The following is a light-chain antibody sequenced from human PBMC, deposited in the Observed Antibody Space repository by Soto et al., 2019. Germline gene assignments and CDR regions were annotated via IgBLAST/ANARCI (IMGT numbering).Light chain of an antibody. CDR1: SSDVGGSNF. Sequence: QSALTQPASVSASPGQSITISCTGTSSDVGGSNFVSWYQQHPGKPPKLIIYDVATRPSGFSNRFSCSKSGSTASLIISRLQTEEEADYYCVSFTSSTTYVFGSGTKLTVL. CDR3: VSFTSSTTYV. J-gene: IGLJ1*01. V-gene: IGLV2-14*03. CDR2: DVA.